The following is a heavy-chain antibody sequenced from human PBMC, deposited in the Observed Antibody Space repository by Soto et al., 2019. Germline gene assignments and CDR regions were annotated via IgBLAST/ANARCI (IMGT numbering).Heavy chain of an antibody. CDR3: ARDSDCSAGVGAFDV. CDR1: GGSFSRYD. D-gene: IGHD2-8*02. Sequence: PVKVSCKASGGSFSRYDITCVRHAPGQGLEWMGGAIPIFGTANYAQKFQGRVTITADDSTSTAYMELSSLRAEDMAVYCCARDSDCSAGVGAFDVWGQGTMVTV. CDR2: AIPIFGTA. V-gene: IGHV1-69*13. J-gene: IGHJ3*01.